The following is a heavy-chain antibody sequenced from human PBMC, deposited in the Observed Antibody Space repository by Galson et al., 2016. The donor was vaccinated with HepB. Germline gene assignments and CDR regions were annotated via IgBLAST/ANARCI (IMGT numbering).Heavy chain of an antibody. Sequence: TLSLTCTVSGGSISSNGYYWSWIRQHPGKGLEWIGYIYYSGITYYNPSLKSRVIISQDTSKNQFSLKLSSVTAAVTSVYYCAMRSAVGGDKNDYWGQGTLVTVSS. CDR2: IYYSGIT. J-gene: IGHJ4*02. CDR1: GGSISSNGYY. CDR3: AMRSAVGGDKNDY. D-gene: IGHD3-16*01. V-gene: IGHV4-31*03.